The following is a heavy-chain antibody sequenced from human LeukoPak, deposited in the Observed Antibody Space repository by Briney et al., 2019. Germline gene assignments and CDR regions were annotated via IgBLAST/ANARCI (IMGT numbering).Heavy chain of an antibody. CDR3: ARTPPAVTNSYYYYMDV. J-gene: IGHJ6*03. CDR2: INHSGST. CDR1: GGSFSGYY. Sequence: SETLSLTCAVYGGSFSGYYWSWIRQPPGKGLEWIGEINHSGSTTYNPSLKSRVTISVDTSKNQFSLKLSSVTAADTAVYYCARTPPAVTNSYYYYMDVWGKGTTVTVSS. D-gene: IGHD4-17*01. V-gene: IGHV4-34*01.